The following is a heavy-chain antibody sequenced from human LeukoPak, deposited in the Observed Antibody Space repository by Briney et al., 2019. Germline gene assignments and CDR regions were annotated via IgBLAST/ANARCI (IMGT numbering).Heavy chain of an antibody. Sequence: GGSLRLSCAASGFTFSNFGMHWVRQAPGKGLQWVAVISYDVSNKYYADSVKGRFTISRDNSKNTLYLQMNSLRAEDTAVYYCAKDPVSSSWYVLWIGRDAFDIWGQGTMVTVSS. V-gene: IGHV3-30*18. CDR2: ISYDVSNK. CDR1: GFTFSNFG. J-gene: IGHJ3*02. D-gene: IGHD6-13*01. CDR3: AKDPVSSSWYVLWIGRDAFDI.